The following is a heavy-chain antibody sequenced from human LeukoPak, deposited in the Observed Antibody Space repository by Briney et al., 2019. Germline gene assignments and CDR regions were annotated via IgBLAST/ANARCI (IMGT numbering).Heavy chain of an antibody. J-gene: IGHJ4*02. CDR2: ISSSSSTI. CDR3: ARGELVDVDY. CDR1: GFTFSSYS. Sequence: GGSLRLSCAASGFTFSSYSMNWVRQAPGKGREWVSYISSSSSTIYYADSVKGRFTISRDNAKNSLYLQMNSLRAEDTAVYYCARGELVDVDYWGQGTLVTVSS. V-gene: IGHV3-48*04. D-gene: IGHD6-13*01.